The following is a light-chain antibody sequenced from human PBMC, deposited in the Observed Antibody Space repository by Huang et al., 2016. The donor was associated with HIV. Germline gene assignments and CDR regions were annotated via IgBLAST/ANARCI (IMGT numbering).Light chain of an antibody. J-gene: IGKJ4*01. CDR1: QNINNY. CDR3: QQRGAWPLT. CDR2: DSF. Sequence: DIVLTQSPATLSLSPGQRATLSCRASQNINNYLVWYQQKPGPAPRLLIYDSFNRATGIPARFSCSGSGTDFTLTINTLEPEDFAVYYCQQRGAWPLTFGGGTEVEIK. V-gene: IGKV3-11*01.